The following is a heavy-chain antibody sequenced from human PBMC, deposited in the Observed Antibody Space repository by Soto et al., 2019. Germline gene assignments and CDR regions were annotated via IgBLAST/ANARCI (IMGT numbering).Heavy chain of an antibody. CDR2: ISYDGSNK. Sequence: QVQLVESGGGVVQPGRSLRLSCAASGFTFSSYAMHWVRQAPGKGLEWVAVISYDGSNKYYADSVKGRFTISRDNSKNTLYLQMNSLRAEDTAVYYCAKAPAADIVVVPAAPDYWGQGTLVTVSS. V-gene: IGHV3-30*04. CDR3: AKAPAADIVVVPAAPDY. CDR1: GFTFSSYA. D-gene: IGHD2-2*01. J-gene: IGHJ4*02.